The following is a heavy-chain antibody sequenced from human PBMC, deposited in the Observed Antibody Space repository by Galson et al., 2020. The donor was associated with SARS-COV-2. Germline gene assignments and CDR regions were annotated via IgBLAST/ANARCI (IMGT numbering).Heavy chain of an antibody. CDR1: GDSIDSDNDF. J-gene: IGHJ4*02. V-gene: IGHV4-39*07. CDR2: IFHNGDA. CDR3: ARRGRYCSGGDCYHTYDY. Sequence: SETLSLTCTVSGDSIDSDNDFWGWIRQPPGKGLEWIGNIFHNGDANYNPSLKSRVTNSIDTSKNQFSLKVSSVTGADTAVYYCARRGRYCSGGDCYHTYDYWGQGTRATVSS. D-gene: IGHD2-15*01.